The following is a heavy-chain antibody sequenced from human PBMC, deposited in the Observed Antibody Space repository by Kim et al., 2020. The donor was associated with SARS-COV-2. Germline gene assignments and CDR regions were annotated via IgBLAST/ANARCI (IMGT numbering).Heavy chain of an antibody. Sequence: GGSLRLSCAASGFTFSSYAMHWVRQAPGKGLEYVSAISSNGGSTYYANSVKGRFTISRDNSKNTLYLQMGSLRAEDMAVYYCARPHAVAGRGYYFDYWG. CDR2: ISSNGGST. D-gene: IGHD6-19*01. CDR1: GFTFSSYA. V-gene: IGHV3-64*01. J-gene: IGHJ4*01. CDR3: ARPHAVAGRGYYFDY.